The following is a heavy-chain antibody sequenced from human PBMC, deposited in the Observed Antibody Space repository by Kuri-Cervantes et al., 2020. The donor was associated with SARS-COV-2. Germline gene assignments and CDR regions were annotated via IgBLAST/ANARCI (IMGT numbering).Heavy chain of an antibody. D-gene: IGHD3-22*01. J-gene: IGHJ3*02. Sequence: LSLTCAASGFTFSDYDMNWVRQAPGKGLEWVSSISSSSSYIYYADSVKGRFTISRDNAKNSLYLQMNSLRAEDTAVYYCASESDSSGYYDAFDIWGQGTMVTVSS. CDR2: ISSSSSYI. CDR3: ASESDSSGYYDAFDI. V-gene: IGHV3-21*01. CDR1: GFTFSDYD.